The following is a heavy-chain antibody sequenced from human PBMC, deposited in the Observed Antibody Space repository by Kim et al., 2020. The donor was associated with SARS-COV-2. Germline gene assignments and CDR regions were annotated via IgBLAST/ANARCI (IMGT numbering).Heavy chain of an antibody. D-gene: IGHD6-6*01. CDR2: IYYSGST. CDR3: ARDHTGSIAARGKSYWYFDL. V-gene: IGHV4-59*13. Sequence: SETLSLTCTVSGGSISSYYWSWIRQPPGKGLEWIGYIYYSGSTNYNPSLKSRVTISVDTSKNQFSLKLSSVTAADTAVYYCARDHTGSIAARGKSYWYFDLWGRGTLVTVSS. CDR1: GGSISSYY. J-gene: IGHJ2*01.